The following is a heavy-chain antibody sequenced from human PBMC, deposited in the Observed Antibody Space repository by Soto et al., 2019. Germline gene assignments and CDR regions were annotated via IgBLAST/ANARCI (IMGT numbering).Heavy chain of an antibody. CDR1: GGSISSSSYY. CDR3: ASFRADYGDYYSPGYFDY. J-gene: IGHJ4*02. Sequence: QLQLQESGPGLVKPSETLSLTCTVSGGSISSSSYYWGWIRQPPGKGLEWIGSIYYSGSTYYNPSLKSRVTISVDTSKNQFSLKLSSVTAADTAVYYCASFRADYGDYYSPGYFDYWGQGTLVTVSS. D-gene: IGHD4-17*01. CDR2: IYYSGST. V-gene: IGHV4-39*01.